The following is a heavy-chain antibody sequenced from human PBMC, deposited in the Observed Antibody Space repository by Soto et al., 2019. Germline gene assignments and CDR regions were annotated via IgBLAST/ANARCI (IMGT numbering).Heavy chain of an antibody. J-gene: IGHJ6*02. D-gene: IGHD6-19*01. V-gene: IGHV3-30*18. CDR3: AKEVGASDTAVPGFFYYGVDV. CDR2: ISHDGSIY. Sequence: GGSLRLSCAASGFAFSSYGIHWVRQAPGKGLEWVAVISHDGSIYSYADSVAGRLDISRDNSKSMVYVDMISLRPDDTAVYYCAKEVGASDTAVPGFFYYGVDVWGQGTTVTVSS. CDR1: GFAFSSYG.